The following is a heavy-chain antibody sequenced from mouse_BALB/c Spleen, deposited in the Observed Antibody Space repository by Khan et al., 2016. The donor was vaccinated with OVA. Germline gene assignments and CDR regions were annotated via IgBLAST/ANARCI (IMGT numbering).Heavy chain of an antibody. J-gene: IGHJ2*01. V-gene: IGHV1S81*02. CDR1: GYTFTSYW. CDR2: INPSNGRT. CDR3: ARVITGDY. D-gene: IGHD3-1*01. Sequence: QVQLQQPGAELVKPGASVKLSCKASGYTFTSYWMHWVKQRPGQGLEWIGEINPSNGRTNYNEKFKSKATLTVDKSSSTAYMQLISPTSEDSAVYYCARVITGDYWGQGTTLTVSS.